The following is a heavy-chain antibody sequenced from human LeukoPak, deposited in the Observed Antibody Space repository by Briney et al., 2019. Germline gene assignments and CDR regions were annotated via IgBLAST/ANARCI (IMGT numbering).Heavy chain of an antibody. D-gene: IGHD4-17*01. CDR2: INPKSGGT. J-gene: IGHJ4*02. CDR1: GYTFTGYY. V-gene: IGHV1-2*02. Sequence: GASVKVSCKASGYTFTGYYIHWVRQAPGQGLEWMGWINPKSGGTNYAQKFQGRVTMTRDTSISTAYMELSSLRSEDTAVYYCARGPFHDYGDYVWGGAGPYYFDYWGQGTLVTVSS. CDR3: ARGPFHDYGDYVWGGAGPYYFDY.